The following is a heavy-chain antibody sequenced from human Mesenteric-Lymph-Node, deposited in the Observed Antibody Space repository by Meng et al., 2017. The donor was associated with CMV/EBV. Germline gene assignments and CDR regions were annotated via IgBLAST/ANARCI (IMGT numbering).Heavy chain of an antibody. D-gene: IGHD2-2*01. V-gene: IGHV3-23*01. J-gene: IGHJ4*02. CDR2: ISGSGGST. CDR3: ATRSRGGGCSTTSCRKAIDY. CDR1: GFTFSTYS. Sequence: GESLKISCAASGFTFSTYSMNWVRQAPGKGLEWVSTISGSGGSTFFADSVKGRFSISRDNSKNTLYLQMSSLRAEDTAVYYCATRSRGGGCSTTSCRKAIDYWGQGTLVTVSS.